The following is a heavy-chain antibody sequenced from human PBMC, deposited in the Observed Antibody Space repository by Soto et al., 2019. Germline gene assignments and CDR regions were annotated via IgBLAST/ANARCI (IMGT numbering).Heavy chain of an antibody. V-gene: IGHV3-30*18. CDR1: GFTFTTYG. Sequence: GVSLRLSCAASGFTFTTYGVSWVRQTPDLGLEWVAVISNDGKSQYYADSVQGRFTIFRDNSRNTVSLQMDSLRTEDTAVYFCAKDVTRWLARFASWGQGTLVTGSS. D-gene: IGHD6-19*01. J-gene: IGHJ4*02. CDR3: AKDVTRWLARFAS. CDR2: ISNDGKSQ.